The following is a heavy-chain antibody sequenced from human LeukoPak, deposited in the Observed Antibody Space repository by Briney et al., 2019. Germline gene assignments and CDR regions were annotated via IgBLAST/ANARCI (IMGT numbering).Heavy chain of an antibody. D-gene: IGHD3-22*01. CDR3: ARGYHDFSGYWLSYFDY. V-gene: IGHV4-59*01. CDR2: IYYSGST. J-gene: IGHJ4*02. Sequence: SETLSLTCTVSGGSISSYYWSWIRQPPGKGLECIGYIYYSGSTNYNPSLKSRVTISVDTSKNQFSLKLSSVTAADTAVYYCARGYHDFSGYWLSYFDYWGQGTLSQSP. CDR1: GGSISSYY.